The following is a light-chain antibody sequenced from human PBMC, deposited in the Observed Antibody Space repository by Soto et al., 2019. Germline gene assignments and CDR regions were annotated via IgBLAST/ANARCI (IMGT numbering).Light chain of an antibody. V-gene: IGKV3-20*01. CDR2: GAT. CDR1: QSVNGGS. J-gene: IGKJ1*01. Sequence: DIALTQSPGTLSLSPGDRAILSCRANQSVNGGSLAWYQQRPGQAPRLLIYGATIRATGIPDKFSGSGSGTDFTLTISRLEPEDFAVYYCQQYGSSVRTFGQGTKVEIK. CDR3: QQYGSSVRT.